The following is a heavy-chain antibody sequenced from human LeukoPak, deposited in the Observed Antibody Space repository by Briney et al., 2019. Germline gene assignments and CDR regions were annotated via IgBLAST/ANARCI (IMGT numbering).Heavy chain of an antibody. CDR3: AKDFLNDSSGYLNY. V-gene: IGHV4-59*12. J-gene: IGHJ4*02. CDR2: IYYSGST. Sequence: SETLSLTCTVSGGSISSYYWSWIRQPPGKGLEWIGYIYYSGSTNYNPSLKSRVTISVDTSKNQFSLKLSSVTAADTAVYYCAKDFLNDSSGYLNYWGQGTLVTVSS. D-gene: IGHD3-22*01. CDR1: GGSISSYY.